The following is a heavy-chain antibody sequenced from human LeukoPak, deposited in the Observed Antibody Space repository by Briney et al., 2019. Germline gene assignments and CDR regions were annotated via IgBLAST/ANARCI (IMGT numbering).Heavy chain of an antibody. V-gene: IGHV3-11*04. CDR3: ARRRYSGSSQHFDY. CDR1: GFTFSDHS. Sequence: PGGSLRLSCAASGFTFSDHSMSWIRQSPGKGLEWVAYITSGGSPMYYVDSVKGRSTISRDNAKNSLYLQMNSLRAEDTAVYYCARRRYSGSSQHFDYWGQGTLVTVSS. CDR2: ITSGGSPM. D-gene: IGHD1-26*01. J-gene: IGHJ4*02.